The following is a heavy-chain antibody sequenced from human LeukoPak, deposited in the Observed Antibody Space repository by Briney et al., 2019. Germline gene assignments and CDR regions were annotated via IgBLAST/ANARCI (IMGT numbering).Heavy chain of an antibody. Sequence: GGSLRLSCTASEFTFSSYNMSWARQAPGKGLEWVSSISSSSNYIYYADSVKGRFTISRDNAKNSLFLQMNSLSVEDTAVYYCARASGSYDYWGQGTLVTVSS. CDR3: ARASGSYDY. D-gene: IGHD1-26*01. V-gene: IGHV3-21*01. CDR2: ISSSSNYI. CDR1: EFTFSSYN. J-gene: IGHJ4*02.